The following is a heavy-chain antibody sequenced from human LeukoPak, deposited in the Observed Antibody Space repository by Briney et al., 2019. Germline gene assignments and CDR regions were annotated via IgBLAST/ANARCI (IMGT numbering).Heavy chain of an antibody. V-gene: IGHV4-34*01. CDR1: GGSFSGYY. CDR2: INHSGST. CDR3: ARGRVAYYDFWSGYYPRRYFDY. Sequence: SETLSLTCAVYGGSFSGYYWSWIRQPPGKGLEWIGEINHSGSTNYNPSLKSRVTISVDTSKNQFSLKPSSVTAADTAVYYCARGRVAYYDFWSGYYPRRYFDYWGQGTLVTVSS. J-gene: IGHJ4*02. D-gene: IGHD3-3*01.